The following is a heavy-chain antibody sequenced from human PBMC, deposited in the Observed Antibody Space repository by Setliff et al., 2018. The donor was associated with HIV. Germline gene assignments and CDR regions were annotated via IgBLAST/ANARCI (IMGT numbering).Heavy chain of an antibody. D-gene: IGHD5-18*01. CDR1: GFTFSSYS. CDR3: ARGGSGAMVTLFDY. CDR2: ISSSSSYI. Sequence: GGSLRLSCAASGFTFSSYSMNWVRQAPGKGLEWVPSISSSSSYIYYADSVKGRFTISRDNAKNSLYLQMNSLRAEDTAVYYCARGGSGAMVTLFDYWGQGTLVTVSS. V-gene: IGHV3-21*01. J-gene: IGHJ4*02.